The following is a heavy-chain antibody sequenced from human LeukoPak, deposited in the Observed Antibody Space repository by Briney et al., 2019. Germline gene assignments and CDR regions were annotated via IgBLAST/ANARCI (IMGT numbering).Heavy chain of an antibody. D-gene: IGHD3-22*01. Sequence: GGSLRLSCAASGFTFSSYAMSWVRQAPGKGLEWVSAIIGSGGSTYYADSVKGRFTISRDNSKNTLYLQMNSLRAEDTAVYYCAKDQDYDSSGYWSSEAFDTGAKGTMVTVSS. CDR3: AKDQDYDSSGYWSSEAFDT. CDR2: IIGSGGST. V-gene: IGHV3-23*01. J-gene: IGHJ3*02. CDR1: GFTFSSYA.